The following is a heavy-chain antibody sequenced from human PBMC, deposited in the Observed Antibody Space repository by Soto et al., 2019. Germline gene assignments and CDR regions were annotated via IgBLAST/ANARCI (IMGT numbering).Heavy chain of an antibody. V-gene: IGHV4-59*01. CDR1: GGSISSNY. Sequence: SETLSLTCTVPGGSISSNYWTWIRQPPGKGLEWIGYVYNSGSTNYNPPLKSRVTISEDTSKSQFSLKVNSMTAADTAVYYCARYRREAVAGYTLDNWGQGILVTVSS. CDR2: VYNSGST. D-gene: IGHD6-13*01. CDR3: ARYRREAVAGYTLDN. J-gene: IGHJ4*02.